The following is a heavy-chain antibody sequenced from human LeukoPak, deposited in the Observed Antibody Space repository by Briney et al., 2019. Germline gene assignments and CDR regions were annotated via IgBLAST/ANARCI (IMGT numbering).Heavy chain of an antibody. CDR2: IKSKTDGGTT. CDR1: GFTFSNAW. CDR3: ARVEGFYYDSSGLDY. V-gene: IGHV3-15*01. D-gene: IGHD3-22*01. Sequence: PGGSLRLSCAASGFTFSNAWMSWVRQAPGKGLEWVGRIKSKTDGGTTDYAAPVKGRFTISRDDSKNTLYLQMNSLKTEDTAVYYCARVEGFYYDSSGLDYWGQGTLVTVSS. J-gene: IGHJ4*02.